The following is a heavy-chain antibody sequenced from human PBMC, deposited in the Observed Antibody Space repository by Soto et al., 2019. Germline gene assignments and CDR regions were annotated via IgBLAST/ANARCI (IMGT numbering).Heavy chain of an antibody. CDR3: VRGMNPLF. J-gene: IGHJ4*01. CDR1: GFTLRTYT. CDR2: ISISSSDR. V-gene: IGHV3-21*06. Sequence: VGSLRLSYAASGFTLRTYTMNMVRQAPGKGLEWVSSISISSSDRYYADSVRCRFTISRDNAKNALYLQTNSLRTDDTAVYFCVRGMNPLFGGQGTLVTVSS.